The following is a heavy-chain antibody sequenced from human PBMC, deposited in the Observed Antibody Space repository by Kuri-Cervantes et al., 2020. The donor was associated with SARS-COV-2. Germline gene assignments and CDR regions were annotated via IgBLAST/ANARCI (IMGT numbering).Heavy chain of an antibody. J-gene: IGHJ4*02. CDR3: ARVVGIRGYFDY. V-gene: IGHV3-53*01. CDR1: GFTFSSNY. Sequence: GESLKISCAASGFTFSSNYMSWVRQAPGKGLEWVSVIYSGGSTYYADSVKGRFTISRDNSKNTLYLQMNSLRAEDTAVYYCARVVGIRGYFDYWGQGTLVTVSS. CDR2: IYSGGST. D-gene: IGHD3-10*01.